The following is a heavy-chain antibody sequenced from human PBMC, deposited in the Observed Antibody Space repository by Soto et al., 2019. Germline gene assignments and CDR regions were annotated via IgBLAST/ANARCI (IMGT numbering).Heavy chain of an antibody. V-gene: IGHV3-48*03. CDR2: ISSSGSTI. Sequence: EVQLVESGGGLVQPGGSLRLSCAASGFTFSSYEMNWVRQAPGKGLEWVSYISSSGSTIYYADSVKGRFTISRDNAKNSLYLQMNSLRAEDTAVYYCARVVYSYGYPTLDYWGQGTLVTVSS. J-gene: IGHJ4*02. D-gene: IGHD5-18*01. CDR1: GFTFSSYE. CDR3: ARVVYSYGYPTLDY.